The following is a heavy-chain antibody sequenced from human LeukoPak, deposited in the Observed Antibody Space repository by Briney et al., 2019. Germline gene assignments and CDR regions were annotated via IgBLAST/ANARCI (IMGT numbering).Heavy chain of an antibody. J-gene: IGHJ4*02. Sequence: ASVKVSCKASGGTFSSYAISWVRQAPGQGLEWMGRTIPILGIANYAQKFQGRVTITADKSTSTAYMELSSLRSEDTAVYYCAREPLVVPKSRYFDYWGQGTLVTVSS. V-gene: IGHV1-69*04. CDR3: AREPLVVPKSRYFDY. D-gene: IGHD3-22*01. CDR1: GGTFSSYA. CDR2: TIPILGIA.